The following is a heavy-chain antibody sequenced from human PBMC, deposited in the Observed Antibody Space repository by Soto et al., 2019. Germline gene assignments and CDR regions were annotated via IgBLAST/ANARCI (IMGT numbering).Heavy chain of an antibody. V-gene: IGHV3-48*01. CDR1: GFTFSTYS. D-gene: IGHD5-12*01. J-gene: IGHJ4*02. Sequence: GSLRLSCAASGFTFSTYSMNWVRQAPGKGLEWVSYISSSSTIYYADSVKGRFTISRDNAKNSLYLQMNSLRAEDTAVYYCARAWNIVAPWMDFWGQGTLVTVSS. CDR3: ARAWNIVAPWMDF. CDR2: ISSSSTI.